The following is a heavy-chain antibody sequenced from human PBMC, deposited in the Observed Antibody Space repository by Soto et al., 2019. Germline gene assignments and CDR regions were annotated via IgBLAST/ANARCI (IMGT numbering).Heavy chain of an antibody. CDR1: GGSFSGYY. Sequence: PSETLSLSCAVYGGSFSGYYWSWIRQPPGKGLEWIGEINHSGSTNYNPSLKSRVTISVDTSKNQFSLKLSSVTAADTAVYYCARGENWSDEASDYWGQGTLVTVSS. V-gene: IGHV4-34*01. CDR3: ARGENWSDEASDY. D-gene: IGHD1-1*01. CDR2: INHSGST. J-gene: IGHJ4*02.